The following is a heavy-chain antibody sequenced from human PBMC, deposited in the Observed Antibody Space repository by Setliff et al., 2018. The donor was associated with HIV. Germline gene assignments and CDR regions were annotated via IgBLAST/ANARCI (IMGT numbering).Heavy chain of an antibody. CDR2: ISPNSGGT. V-gene: IGHV1-2*06. Sequence: ASVKVSCKASGYTFTGYYIHWVRQAPGQGLEWMGRISPNSGGTNYAQNFQGRVTITADESTSTAYMELSSLRSEDTAVYYCARGATITYYFDYWGQGTLVTVSS. CDR3: ARGATITYYFDY. J-gene: IGHJ4*02. CDR1: GYTFTGYY. D-gene: IGHD5-12*01.